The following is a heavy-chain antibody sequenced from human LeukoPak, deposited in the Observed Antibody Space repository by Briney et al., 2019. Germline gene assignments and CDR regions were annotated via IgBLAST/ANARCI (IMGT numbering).Heavy chain of an antibody. CDR2: MNPNSGGT. CDR3: ARGPSHGAFDI. CDR1: GYTFTGYY. V-gene: IGHV1-2*02. J-gene: IGHJ3*02. Sequence: ASVKVSCKASGYTFTGYYMHWLRQAPGQGLEWMGWMNPNSGGTNYAQNFQGRVTMTRDTSVSTAYMELSSLRSDDTAVYYCARGPSHGAFDIWGQGTLVTVSP.